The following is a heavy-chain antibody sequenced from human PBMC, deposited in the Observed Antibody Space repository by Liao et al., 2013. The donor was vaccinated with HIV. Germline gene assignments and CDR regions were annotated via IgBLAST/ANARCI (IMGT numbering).Heavy chain of an antibody. CDR3: AFGELKANVDY. CDR2: IYYSGST. Sequence: QVQLQESGPGLVKPSETLSLTCTVSGGSISSYYWSWIRQPPGKGLEWIGYIYYSGSTKYNPSLKSRVTISVDTSKNQFSLKVTSVTAADTAVYYCAFGELKANVDYWGQGTLVTVSS. D-gene: IGHD3-10*01. V-gene: IGHV4-59*01. CDR1: GGSISSYY. J-gene: IGHJ4*02.